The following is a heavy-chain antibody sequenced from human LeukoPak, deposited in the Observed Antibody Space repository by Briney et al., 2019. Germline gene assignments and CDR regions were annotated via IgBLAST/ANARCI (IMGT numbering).Heavy chain of an antibody. Sequence: ASVKVSCKASGYTFTSYGISWVRQAPGQGLEWMGWISAYNGNTNYAQKLQGRVTMTTDTSTSTAYVELRSLRSDDTAVYYCARDVHYYDSSGPNDYYGMDVWGQGTTVTVSS. V-gene: IGHV1-18*01. CDR3: ARDVHYYDSSGPNDYYGMDV. CDR2: ISAYNGNT. J-gene: IGHJ6*02. CDR1: GYTFTSYG. D-gene: IGHD3-22*01.